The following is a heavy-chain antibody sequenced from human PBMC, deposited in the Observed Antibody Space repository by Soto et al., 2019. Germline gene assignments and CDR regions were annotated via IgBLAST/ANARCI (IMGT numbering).Heavy chain of an antibody. J-gene: IGHJ4*02. CDR2: IWYDGSNK. Sequence: QVQLVESGGGVVQPGRSLRLSCAASGFTFSSYGMHWVRQAPGMGLEWVAVIWYDGSNKYYADSVKGRFTISRDNSKNTLYLQMNSLRAEDTAVYYCARDAGYCTNGVCYTVIDYWGQGTLVTVSS. V-gene: IGHV3-33*01. D-gene: IGHD2-8*01. CDR1: GFTFSSYG. CDR3: ARDAGYCTNGVCYTVIDY.